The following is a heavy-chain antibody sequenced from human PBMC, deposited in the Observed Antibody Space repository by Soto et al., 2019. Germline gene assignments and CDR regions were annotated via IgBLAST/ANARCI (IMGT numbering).Heavy chain of an antibody. D-gene: IGHD2-15*01. Sequence: QVQLVQSGAEVKKPWSSVKVSCKASGGTFSSYAISWVRQSPGQVLEWMGGIIPIFGTANYAQKFQGRVTITADESTSTAYMGLISLRSEDTAVYYCSRDNGGNPRGYFDYWGQGTMVTGSS. CDR2: IIPIFGTA. CDR1: GGTFSSYA. V-gene: IGHV1-69*01. J-gene: IGHJ4*02. CDR3: SRDNGGNPRGYFDY.